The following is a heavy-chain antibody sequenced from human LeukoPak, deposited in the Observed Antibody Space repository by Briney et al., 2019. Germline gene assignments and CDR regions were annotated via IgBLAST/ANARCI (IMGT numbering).Heavy chain of an antibody. CDR2: IKQDGSEK. CDR3: ARVTMVRGVIIPYFDY. V-gene: IGHV3-7*01. J-gene: IGHJ4*02. D-gene: IGHD3-10*01. Sequence: PGGSLRLSCAASGFTFSSYWMSWVRQAPGKGLEWVANIKQDGSEKYHVDSVKGRFTISRDNAKNSLYLQMNSLRAEDTAVYYCARVTMVRGVIIPYFDYWGQGTLVTVSS. CDR1: GFTFSSYW.